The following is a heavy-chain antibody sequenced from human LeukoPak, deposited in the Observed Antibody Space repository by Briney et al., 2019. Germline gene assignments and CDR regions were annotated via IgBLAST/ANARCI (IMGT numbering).Heavy chain of an antibody. CDR3: ATVKGLSSGYYYLDY. J-gene: IGHJ4*02. Sequence: SVKVSCKASGGTFSSYAISWVRQAPGQGLEWMGGIIPIFGTANYAQKFQGRVTITADESTSTAYMELSSLRSEDTAVYYCATVKGLSSGYYYLDYWGQGTLVTVSS. D-gene: IGHD3-22*01. CDR2: IIPIFGTA. CDR1: GGTFSSYA. V-gene: IGHV1-69*01.